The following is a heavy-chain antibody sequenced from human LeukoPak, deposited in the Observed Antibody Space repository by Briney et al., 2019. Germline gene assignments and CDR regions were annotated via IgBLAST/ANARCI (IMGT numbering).Heavy chain of an antibody. CDR2: ISYDGSNK. Sequence: GGSLRLSCAASGFTFSTFAMHWVRQAPGKGLDWVAAISYDGSNKYYADSVKGRFTISRDNSKNTLYLQMNSLRGEDRAVYYCARPSNIFYYYDMNVWGQGTTVTVSS. V-gene: IGHV3-30-3*01. CDR1: GFTFSTFA. J-gene: IGHJ6*02. CDR3: ARPSNIFYYYDMNV. D-gene: IGHD2-21*01.